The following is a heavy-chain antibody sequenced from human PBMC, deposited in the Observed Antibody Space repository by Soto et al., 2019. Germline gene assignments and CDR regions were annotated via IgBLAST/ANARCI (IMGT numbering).Heavy chain of an antibody. CDR1: GFTFSSYA. CDR3: AKEFVVVVVATYWFDP. D-gene: IGHD2-15*01. CDR2: ISGSGGST. V-gene: IGHV3-23*01. J-gene: IGHJ5*02. Sequence: EVQLLESGGGLVQPGGSLRLSCAASGFTFSSYAMSWVRQAPGKGLEWVSAISGSGGSTYYADSVKGRFTISRDNSKNTLYLQMNSLRAEDTAVYYCAKEFVVVVVATYWFDPWGQGTLVTVSS.